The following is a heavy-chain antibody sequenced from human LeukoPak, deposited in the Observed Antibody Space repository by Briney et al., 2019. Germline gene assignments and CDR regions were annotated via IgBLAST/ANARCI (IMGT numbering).Heavy chain of an antibody. V-gene: IGHV4-39*01. Sequence: SETLSLTCTVSGASISSSSYYWIWIRQPPGKGLEWSGNIYYSGSTYYNSSLRSRVTISVDTSKNHFSLKLNSVTAADTAVYYCARQGGSYYTPFGSWGQGTLVSVSS. CDR3: ARQGGSYYTPFGS. J-gene: IGHJ4*02. CDR2: IYYSGST. CDR1: GASISSSSYY. D-gene: IGHD1-26*01.